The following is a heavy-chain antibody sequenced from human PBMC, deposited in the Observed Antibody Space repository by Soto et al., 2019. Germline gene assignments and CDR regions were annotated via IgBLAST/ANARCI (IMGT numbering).Heavy chain of an antibody. CDR1: GFTFSTYG. CDR2: VWSDGGKK. J-gene: IGHJ4*02. CDR3: VSVFDTYYFAL. D-gene: IGHD3-9*01. V-gene: IGHV3-33*01. Sequence: QVQVVESGGGVVQPGRSLRLSCAASGFTFSTYGMHWVRQAPGKGLEWVALVWSDGGKKYYADSVKGRFTISRDNSKDTLHLQMNSLSAEDTAVCYCVSVFDTYYFALWGQGTLVTVST.